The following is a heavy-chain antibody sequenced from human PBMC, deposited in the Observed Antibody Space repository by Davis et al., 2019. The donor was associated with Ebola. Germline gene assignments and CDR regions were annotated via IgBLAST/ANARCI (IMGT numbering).Heavy chain of an antibody. Sequence: AASVKVSCKASGYTFTSYAMHLVRQAPGQRLEWMGWINAGNGNTKYSQKFQGRVTITRDTSASTAYMELSSLRSEDTAVYYCARDRGIAARLHWFDPWGQGTLVSVSS. CDR3: ARDRGIAARLHWFDP. J-gene: IGHJ5*02. D-gene: IGHD6-6*01. CDR2: INAGNGNT. CDR1: GYTFTSYA. V-gene: IGHV1-3*01.